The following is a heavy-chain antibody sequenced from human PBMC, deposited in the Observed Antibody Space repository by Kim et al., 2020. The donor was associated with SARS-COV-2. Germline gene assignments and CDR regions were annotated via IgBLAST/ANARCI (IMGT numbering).Heavy chain of an antibody. CDR1: GGTFSSYT. CDR3: ARSSMVRGVFDY. D-gene: IGHD3-10*01. J-gene: IGHJ4*02. CDR2: IIPILGIA. Sequence: SVKVSCKASGGTFSSYTISWVRQAPGQGLEWMGRIIPILGIANYAQKFQGRVTITADKSTSTAYMELSSLRSEDTAVYYCARSSMVRGVFDYWGQGTLVTVSS. V-gene: IGHV1-69*02.